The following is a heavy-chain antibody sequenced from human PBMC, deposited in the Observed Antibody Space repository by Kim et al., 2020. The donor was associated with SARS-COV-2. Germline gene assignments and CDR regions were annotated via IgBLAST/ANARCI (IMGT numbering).Heavy chain of an antibody. J-gene: IGHJ6*02. CDR1: GYTLTELS. Sequence: ASVKVSCKVSGYTLTELSMHWVRQAPAKGLEWMGGFDPEDGETIYAQKFQGRVTMTEDTSTDTAYLELSSLRSEDTAVDYYATCNPPFGSWALCHYYYGMEVWGQGTTVTVSS. V-gene: IGHV1-24*01. CDR3: ATCNPPFGSWALCHYYYGMEV. CDR2: FDPEDGET. D-gene: IGHD3-10*01.